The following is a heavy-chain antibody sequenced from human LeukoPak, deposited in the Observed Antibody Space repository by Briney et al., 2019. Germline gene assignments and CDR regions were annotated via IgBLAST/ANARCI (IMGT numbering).Heavy chain of an antibody. Sequence: SETLSLTCTVSGGSISTYYWSWIRQPPGKGLEWIGYIYYSGSTNYSPSLQSRVIISVDTSRNQFSLRLISVTAADTAMYYCARSGTKTNGFDYWGQGTLVTVSS. CDR1: GGSISTYY. V-gene: IGHV4-59*01. CDR2: IYYSGST. J-gene: IGHJ4*02. D-gene: IGHD2-8*01. CDR3: ARSGTKTNGFDY.